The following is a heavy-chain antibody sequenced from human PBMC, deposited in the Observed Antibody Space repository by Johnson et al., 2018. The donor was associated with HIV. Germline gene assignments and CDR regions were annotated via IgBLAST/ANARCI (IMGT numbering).Heavy chain of an antibody. CDR1: GFTFDDYA. D-gene: IGHD3-22*01. Sequence: VQLVESGGGVVQPGRSLRLSCGASGFTFDDYAMSWVRQAPGKGLEWVSAISGSGGSTYYADSVKGRFTISRDNSKNTLYLQMGSLRAEDMAGYYCARGENYYGCIVYYFAFDIWVQGIMVTVSS. CDR3: ARGENYYGCIVYYFAFDI. CDR2: ISGSGGST. J-gene: IGHJ3*02. V-gene: IGHV3-23*04.